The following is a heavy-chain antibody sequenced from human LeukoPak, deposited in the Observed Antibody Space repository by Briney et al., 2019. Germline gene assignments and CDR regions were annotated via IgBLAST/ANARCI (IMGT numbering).Heavy chain of an antibody. V-gene: IGHV4-39*07. Sequence: PSETLSLTCTVSGGSISSSSYYWGWIRQPPGKGLEWIGSIYYSGSTYYNPSLKSRVTISVDTSKNQFSLKLSSVTAADTAVYYCAREGGGYDLFDYWGQGTLVTVSS. D-gene: IGHD5-12*01. CDR3: AREGGGYDLFDY. CDR1: GGSISSSSYY. CDR2: IYYSGST. J-gene: IGHJ4*02.